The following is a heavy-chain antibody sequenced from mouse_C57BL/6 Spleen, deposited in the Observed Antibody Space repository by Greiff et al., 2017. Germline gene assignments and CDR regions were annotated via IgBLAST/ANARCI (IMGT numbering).Heavy chain of an antibody. CDR2: IDPSDSYT. CDR1: GYTFTSYW. D-gene: IGHD2-4*01. CDR3: ASIYYDYEIAY. Sequence: VQLQQPGAELVKPGASVKLSCKASGYTFTSYWMHWVKQRPGQGLEWIGVIDPSDSYTNYNQKFKGKATLTVDTSSSTAYMQLSSLTSEDSAVYYCASIYYDYEIAYWGQGTLVTVSA. V-gene: IGHV1-59*01. J-gene: IGHJ3*01.